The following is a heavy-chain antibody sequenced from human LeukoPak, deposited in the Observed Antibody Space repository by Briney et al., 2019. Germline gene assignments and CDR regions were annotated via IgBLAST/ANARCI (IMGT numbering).Heavy chain of an antibody. CDR3: ARTPQFGESDY. Sequence: SETLSLTCTVSGGSISSYYWSWIRQPPGKGLEWIGYIYYSGSTNYNPSLKSRVTISVDTSKNQFSLKLSSVTAADTAVYYCARTPQFGESDYWGQGTLVTVSS. V-gene: IGHV4-59*01. CDR2: IYYSGST. CDR1: GGSISSYY. J-gene: IGHJ4*02. D-gene: IGHD3-10*01.